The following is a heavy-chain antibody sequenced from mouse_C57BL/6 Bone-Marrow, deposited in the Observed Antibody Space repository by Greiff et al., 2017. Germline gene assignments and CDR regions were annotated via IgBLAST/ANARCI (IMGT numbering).Heavy chain of an antibody. V-gene: IGHV1-81*01. J-gene: IGHJ3*01. CDR3: ASLDWFAY. CDR1: GYTFTSYG. CDR2: IYPRSGNT. Sequence: VKLQESGAELARPGASVKLSCKASGYTFTSYGISWVKQRTGQGLEWIGEIYPRSGNTYYNEKFKGKATLTADKSSSSAYMELRSLTSEDSAVYFCASLDWFAYGGQGTRVTVSA.